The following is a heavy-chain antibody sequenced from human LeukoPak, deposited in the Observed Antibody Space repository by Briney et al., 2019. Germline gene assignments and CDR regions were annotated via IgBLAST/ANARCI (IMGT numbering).Heavy chain of an antibody. J-gene: IGHJ5*02. CDR1: GGSFSGYY. D-gene: IGHD4-17*01. CDR2: INHSGST. V-gene: IGHV4-34*01. Sequence: SETLSLTCAVYGGSFSGYYWSWIRQTPGKGLEWIGEINHSGSTNYNPSLKSRVTISVDTSKNQFSLKLSSMTAADTAVYYCARDHDYGDLRWFDPWGQGTLVTVSS. CDR3: ARDHDYGDLRWFDP.